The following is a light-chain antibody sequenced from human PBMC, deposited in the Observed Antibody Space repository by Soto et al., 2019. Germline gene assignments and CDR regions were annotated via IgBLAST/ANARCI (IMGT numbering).Light chain of an antibody. V-gene: IGKV3-20*01. CDR1: QTVSITY. CDR2: GES. CDR3: QQYGSSGT. Sequence: VLTQSPGTLSLSPGESATLSCRASQTVSITYLTWYQQKPGQAPRLLIFGESKRATGIPDRFSGSGSGTDFTLTISRLEPEDFAVYYRQQYGSSGTFGQGTKVDNK. J-gene: IGKJ1*01.